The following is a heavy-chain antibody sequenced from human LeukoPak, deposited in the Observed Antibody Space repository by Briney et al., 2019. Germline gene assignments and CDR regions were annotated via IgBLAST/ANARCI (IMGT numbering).Heavy chain of an antibody. V-gene: IGHV1-18*01. J-gene: IGHJ2*01. D-gene: IGHD3-16*01. CDR1: GYTFTSYG. Sequence: ASVKVSCKASGYTFTSYGISWVRQAPGQGLEWMGWISAYNGNTNYAQKLQGRVTMTTDTSTSTAYMELRSLRSDDTAVYYCARLGMITFGGVTAPGFFDLWGRGTLVTVSS. CDR3: ARLGMITFGGVTAPGFFDL. CDR2: ISAYNGNT.